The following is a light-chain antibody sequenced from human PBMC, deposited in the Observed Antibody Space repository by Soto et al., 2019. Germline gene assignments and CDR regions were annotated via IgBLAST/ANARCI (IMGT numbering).Light chain of an antibody. CDR3: QQYNSYSSWT. CDR1: QSISSW. Sequence: DIQMTQSPSTLSASVGDRVTITCRASQSISSWLAWYQQKPGKAPKLLIYDASSLESGVPSRFSGSGSGTEFTLTISSLQPDDFATYYCQQYNSYSSWTFCRGTKVEIK. CDR2: DAS. J-gene: IGKJ1*01. V-gene: IGKV1-5*01.